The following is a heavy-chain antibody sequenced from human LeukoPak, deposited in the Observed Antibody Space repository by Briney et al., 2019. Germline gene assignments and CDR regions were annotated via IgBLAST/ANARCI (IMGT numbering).Heavy chain of an antibody. D-gene: IGHD4-17*01. Sequence: ASVKVSCKASGYTFTSYYMHWVRQAPGQGLERMRIINPSGGSTSYAQKFQGRVTMTRDTSTSTVYMELSSLRSEDTAVYYCAREAVTTPLTEYFQHWGQGTLVTVSS. J-gene: IGHJ1*01. V-gene: IGHV1-46*01. CDR1: GYTFTSYY. CDR3: AREAVTTPLTEYFQH. CDR2: INPSGGST.